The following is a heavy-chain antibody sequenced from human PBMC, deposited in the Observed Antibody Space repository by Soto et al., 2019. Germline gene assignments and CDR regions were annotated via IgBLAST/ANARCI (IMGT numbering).Heavy chain of an antibody. D-gene: IGHD2-2*01. Sequence: SVKVSCKASGGTFSSYAISWVRQAPGQGLEWMGGIIPIFGTANYAQKFQGRVTITADESTSTAYMELSSLRSEDTAVYYCARDRYCSSTSCYGYYYYYGMDVWGQGTTVTVSS. V-gene: IGHV1-69*13. J-gene: IGHJ6*02. CDR3: ARDRYCSSTSCYGYYYYYGMDV. CDR1: GGTFSSYA. CDR2: IIPIFGTA.